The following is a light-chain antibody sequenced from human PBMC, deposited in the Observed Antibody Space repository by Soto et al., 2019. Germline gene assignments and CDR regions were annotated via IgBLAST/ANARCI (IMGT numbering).Light chain of an antibody. CDR1: SSNIGAGYE. J-gene: IGLJ1*01. CDR2: GNT. Sequence: QSVLTQPPSVSGAPGQRVTISCTGSSSNIGAGYEVHWFQQLPGTAPKLLIYGNTNRPSGVPDRFSGSKSDTSASLAITGLQPEDESDYYCQSYDSSLSVLHVFGTGTEVT. CDR3: QSYDSSLSVLHV. V-gene: IGLV1-40*01.